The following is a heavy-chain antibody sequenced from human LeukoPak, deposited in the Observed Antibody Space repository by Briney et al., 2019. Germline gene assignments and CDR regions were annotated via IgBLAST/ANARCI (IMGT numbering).Heavy chain of an antibody. J-gene: IGHJ6*04. Sequence: TPSETLSLTCSVSGASITDNYWMWIRQPPGKGLEWVGYIHSGGNTNYNPALRSRATFSIATSRAQFSLTLTSVSAADTAVYYCATQYYHINVWGKGTSLSVSS. CDR2: IHSGGNT. D-gene: IGHD2/OR15-2a*01. CDR3: ATQYYHINV. V-gene: IGHV4-59*01. CDR1: GASITDNY.